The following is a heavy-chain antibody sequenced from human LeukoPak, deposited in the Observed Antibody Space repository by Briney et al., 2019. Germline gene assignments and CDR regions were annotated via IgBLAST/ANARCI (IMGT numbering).Heavy chain of an antibody. CDR3: ARGGWSLDY. Sequence: SETLSLTCTVSGGSISSYYWSWIRQPPGKGLEWIGYIYYSGSTNSNASLKSRLTMSVDTSKNQFSLKLSSVTAADTAVYYCARGGWSLDYWGQGAPVTVSS. J-gene: IGHJ4*02. CDR1: GGSISSYY. V-gene: IGHV4-59*01. CDR2: IYYSGST.